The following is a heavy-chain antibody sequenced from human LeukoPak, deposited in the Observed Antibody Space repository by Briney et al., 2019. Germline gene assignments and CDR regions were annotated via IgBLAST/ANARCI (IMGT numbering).Heavy chain of an antibody. V-gene: IGHV3-11*01. CDR1: GFTFSDYY. CDR2: ISCSGSTI. D-gene: IGHD3-22*01. CDR3: ARDSLTYYYDSSGFLLGY. J-gene: IGHJ4*02. Sequence: GGSLRLSCAASGFTFSDYYMSWIRQAPGKGLEWVSYISCSGSTIYYADSVKGRFTISRDNAKNSLYLQMNSLRAEDTAVYYCARDSLTYYYDSSGFLLGYWGQGTLVTVSS.